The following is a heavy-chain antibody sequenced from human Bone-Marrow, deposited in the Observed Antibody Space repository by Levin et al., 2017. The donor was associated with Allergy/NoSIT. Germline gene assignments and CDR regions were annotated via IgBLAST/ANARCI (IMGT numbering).Heavy chain of an antibody. CDR3: ARMVGDSSGYYYYGMDV. V-gene: IGHV2-70*01. CDR2: IDWDDDK. D-gene: IGHD3-22*01. J-gene: IGHJ6*02. CDR1: GFSLSTSGMC. Sequence: QTLSLTCTFSGFSLSTSGMCVSWIRQPPGKALEWLALIDWDDDKYYSTSLKTRLTISKDTSKNQVVLTMTNMDPVDTATYYCARMVGDSSGYYYYGMDVWGQGTTVTVSS.